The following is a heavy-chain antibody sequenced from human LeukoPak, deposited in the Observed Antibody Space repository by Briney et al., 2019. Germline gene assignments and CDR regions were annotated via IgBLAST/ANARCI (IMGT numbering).Heavy chain of an antibody. V-gene: IGHV1-18*04. CDR2: ISAYNGNT. Sequence: ASVKVSCKASGYTFTSYGISWVRQAPGQGLEWMGWISAYNGNTNYAQKLQGRVTMTTDTSTRTAYMELRSLRSDDTAVYYCARDKGILWFGELLEVDYWGQGTLVTVSS. CDR1: GYTFTSYG. D-gene: IGHD3-10*01. J-gene: IGHJ4*02. CDR3: ARDKGILWFGELLEVDY.